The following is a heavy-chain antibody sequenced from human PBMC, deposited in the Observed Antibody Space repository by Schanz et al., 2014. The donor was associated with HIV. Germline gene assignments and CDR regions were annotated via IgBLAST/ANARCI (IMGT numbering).Heavy chain of an antibody. D-gene: IGHD3-3*01. J-gene: IGHJ4*02. CDR3: VRDRVYSFWTGYEPFDS. CDR1: GFTFSSYG. V-gene: IGHV3-33*03. Sequence: QVQLVESGGGVVQPGRSLRLSCAASGFTFSSYGMHWVRQAPGKGLEWGAVIWFDGSNKYYADSVKGRFTISRDNAKNTVYLQMNSLRADDTGVYYCVRDRVYSFWTGYEPFDSWGQGTLVTVSS. CDR2: IWFDGSNK.